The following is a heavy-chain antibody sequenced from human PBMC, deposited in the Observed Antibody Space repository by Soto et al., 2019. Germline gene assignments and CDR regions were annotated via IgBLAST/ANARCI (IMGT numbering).Heavy chain of an antibody. J-gene: IGHJ4*02. CDR3: AKDSDHCSGGSCHHFDY. CDR2: ISYDGSNK. V-gene: IGHV3-30*18. D-gene: IGHD2-15*01. Sequence: GGSLRLSCAASGFIFSSYGMHWVRQAPGKGLEWVAVISYDGSNKYYADSVKGRFTISRDNSKNTLYLQMNSLRAEDTAVYYCAKDSDHCSGGSCHHFDYWGQGALVTVSS. CDR1: GFIFSSYG.